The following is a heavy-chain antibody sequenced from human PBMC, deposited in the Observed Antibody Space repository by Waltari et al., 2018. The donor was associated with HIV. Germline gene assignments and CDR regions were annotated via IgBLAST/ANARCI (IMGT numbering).Heavy chain of an antibody. V-gene: IGHV4-39*01. CDR1: GGSITSTNNY. CDR3: ARAGRSFSSRPKTFDI. CDR2: IYYTGAA. D-gene: IGHD3-10*01. J-gene: IGHJ3*02. Sequence: QLQLWESGPGLVGASEALSLPCFVSGGSITSTNNYWGWIRQPPGEGLEWIGSIYYTGAAYYGPSLKSRVTISVDTSKNQFSLKLSSVTATDAAVYFCARAGRSFSSRPKTFDIWGPGTMVTVSS.